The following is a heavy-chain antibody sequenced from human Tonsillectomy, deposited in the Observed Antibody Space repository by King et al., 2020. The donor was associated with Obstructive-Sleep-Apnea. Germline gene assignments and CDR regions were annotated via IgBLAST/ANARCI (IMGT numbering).Heavy chain of an antibody. D-gene: IGHD2-2*01. CDR2: IIPILGIA. CDR3: ARERDCSSTSCYFYGMDV. CDR1: GGTFSSYA. J-gene: IGHJ6*02. Sequence: VQLVESGAEVKNPGSSVKVSCKASGGTFSSYAISWVRQAPGQGLEWMGRIIPILGIANYAQKFQGRVTITADKSTSTAYMELSSLRSEDTAVYYCARERDCSSTSCYFYGMDVWGQGTTVTVSS. V-gene: IGHV1-69*09.